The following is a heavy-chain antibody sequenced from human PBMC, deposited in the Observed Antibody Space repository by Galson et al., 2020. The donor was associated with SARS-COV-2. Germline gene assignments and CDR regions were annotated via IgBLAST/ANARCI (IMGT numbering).Heavy chain of an antibody. D-gene: IGHD6-13*01. J-gene: IGHJ3*02. Sequence: SQTLSLTCAISGDSVSSNSAAWNWIRQSPSRGLEWLERTYSRSQWSTDYAVSVKSRITINPDTSKNQFSLQLNSVTPEDTAIYYCAGRVAGAGSLHIWGQGTMVIVSS. CDR1: GDSVSSNSAA. CDR3: AGRVAGAGSLHI. V-gene: IGHV6-1*01. CDR2: TYSRSQWST.